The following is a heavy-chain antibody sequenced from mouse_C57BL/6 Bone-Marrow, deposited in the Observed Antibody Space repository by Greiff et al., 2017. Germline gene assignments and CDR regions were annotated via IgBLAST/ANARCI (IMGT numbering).Heavy chain of an antibody. V-gene: IGHV3-6*01. CDR2: ISYDGSN. CDR1: GYSITSGYY. CDR3: ASRTGMGPLFDY. J-gene: IGHJ2*01. Sequence: EVQVVESGPGLVKPSQSLSLTCSVTGYSITSGYYWNWIRQFPGNKLEWMGYISYDGSNNYNPSLKNRISITRDTSKNQFFLKLNSVTTEDTATYYCASRTGMGPLFDYWGQGTTLTVSS. D-gene: IGHD4-1*01.